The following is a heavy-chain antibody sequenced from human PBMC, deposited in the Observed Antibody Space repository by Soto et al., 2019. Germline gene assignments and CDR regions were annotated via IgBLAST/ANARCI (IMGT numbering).Heavy chain of an antibody. CDR3: ARHLAACDV. CDR2: INPTGGST. Sequence: QVQLVQSGAEVKKPGASVKVSCKASGYTFINYCIHWVRQAPGHGLEWMAIINPTGGSTNYAQKFQGRLTLTMNTSTTTVYMELSSLTSEDTAIYYCARHLAACDVWGQGTLVTVSS. CDR1: GYTFINYC. J-gene: IGHJ4*02. V-gene: IGHV1-46*01. D-gene: IGHD6-25*01.